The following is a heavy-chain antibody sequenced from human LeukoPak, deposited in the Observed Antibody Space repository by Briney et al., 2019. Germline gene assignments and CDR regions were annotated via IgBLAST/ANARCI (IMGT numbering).Heavy chain of an antibody. D-gene: IGHD6-13*01. CDR1: GFTFSNYG. J-gene: IGHJ4*02. CDR2: IWYDGSNK. CDR3: AKRYSSSWCIDS. Sequence: QPGRSLRLSCAASGFTFSNYGMHWVRQAPGKGLEWVAVIWYDGSNKYYADSVKGRFTISRDNSKNTLYLQMNSLRAEDTAVYYCAKRYSSSWCIDSWGQGTLVTVSS. V-gene: IGHV3-33*06.